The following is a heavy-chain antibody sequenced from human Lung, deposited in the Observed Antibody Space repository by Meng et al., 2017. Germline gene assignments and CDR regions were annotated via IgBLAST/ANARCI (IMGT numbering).Heavy chain of an antibody. CDR2: INHSGST. V-gene: IGHV4-34*01. J-gene: IGHJ4*02. CDR1: GGSFSDYY. D-gene: IGHD4-11*01. Sequence: GSLRLSCVVSGGSFSDYYWSWVRQPPGKGLEWIGEINHSGSTNYNPSLESRATISVDTSQNNLSLKLSSVTAADSAVYYCARGPTTMAHDFDYWGQGTLVTVSS. CDR3: ARGPTTMAHDFDY.